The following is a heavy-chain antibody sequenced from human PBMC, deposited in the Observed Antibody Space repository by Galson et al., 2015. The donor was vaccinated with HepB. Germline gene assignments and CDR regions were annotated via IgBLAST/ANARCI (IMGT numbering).Heavy chain of an antibody. Sequence: SVKVSCKASGYTSTSYNIKWVRQATGQGLEYMGWMSPNTGNTGYAQKFQGRVAMTRDISISTAYMELSGLGSEDKAIYYCARGYPGNCASTTCPAPFDHWGQGTQVTVAS. CDR2: MSPNTGNT. CDR3: ARGYPGNCASTTCPAPFDH. D-gene: IGHD2-2*01. CDR1: GYTSTSYN. V-gene: IGHV1-8*01. J-gene: IGHJ4*02.